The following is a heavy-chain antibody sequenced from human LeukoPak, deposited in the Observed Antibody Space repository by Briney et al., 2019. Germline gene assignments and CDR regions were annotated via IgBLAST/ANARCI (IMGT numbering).Heavy chain of an antibody. Sequence: SETLSLTCTVSGGSISSGDYYWSWIRQPPGKGLEWIGYTYYSGSTNYNPSLKSRVTISVDTSKIQFSLRLSSVTAADTAVYYCARAGYGSGGSDYWGQGTLVTVSS. V-gene: IGHV4-61*08. CDR2: TYYSGST. J-gene: IGHJ4*02. CDR1: GGSISSGDYY. CDR3: ARAGYGSGGSDY. D-gene: IGHD4-23*01.